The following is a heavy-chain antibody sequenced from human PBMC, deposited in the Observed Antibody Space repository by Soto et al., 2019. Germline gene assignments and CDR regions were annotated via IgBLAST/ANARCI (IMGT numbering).Heavy chain of an antibody. J-gene: IGHJ4*02. CDR2: LDNDGTNT. CDR1: GFTFSTYW. D-gene: IGHD3-16*01. CDR3: ARDGGTYFDY. V-gene: IGHV3-74*01. Sequence: GGSLRLSCAASGFTFSTYWMHWVRQAPGKGLVWVSRLDNDGTNTRYADSVKGRFTVSRDNGKNTVYLQMDSLRAEDTAVYYCARDGGTYFDYWGQGTLVTVS.